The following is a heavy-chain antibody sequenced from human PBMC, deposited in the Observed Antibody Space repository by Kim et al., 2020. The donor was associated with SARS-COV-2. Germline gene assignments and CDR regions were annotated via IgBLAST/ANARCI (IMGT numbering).Heavy chain of an antibody. V-gene: IGHV3-30*04. D-gene: IGHD2-21*01. J-gene: IGHJ4*02. CDR1: GFTFSSYA. Sequence: GGSLRLSCAASGFTFSSYAMHWVRQAPGKGLEWVAVISYDGSNKYYADSVKGRFTISRDNSKNTLYLQMNSLRAEDTAVYYCARVSLVEYYFDYWGQGTLVTVSS. CDR2: ISYDGSNK. CDR3: ARVSLVEYYFDY.